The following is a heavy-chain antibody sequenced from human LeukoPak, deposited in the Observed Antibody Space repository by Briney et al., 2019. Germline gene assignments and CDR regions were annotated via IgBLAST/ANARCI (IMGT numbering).Heavy chain of an antibody. J-gene: IGHJ6*03. V-gene: IGHV3-30*01. CDR1: GFTFSSYA. CDR3: ARVIAAGLSYYYYYMDV. Sequence: GGSLRLSCAASGFTFSSYAMHWVRQAPGKGLEWVAVISYDGSNKYYADSVKGPFTISRDNSKNTLYLQMNSLRAEDTAVYYCARVIAAGLSYYYYYMDVWGKGTTVTVSS. D-gene: IGHD6-6*01. CDR2: ISYDGSNK.